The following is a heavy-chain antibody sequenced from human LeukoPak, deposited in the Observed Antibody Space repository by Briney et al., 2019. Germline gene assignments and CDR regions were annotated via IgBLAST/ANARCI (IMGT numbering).Heavy chain of an antibody. CDR3: ARESDGSSWYRYFDY. CDR1: GFTFSSYE. Sequence: PGGSLRLSCAASGFTFSSYEMNWVRQAPGKGLEWVSYISSSGSTIYYADSVKGRFTISRDNAKNSLYLQMNSLRAEDTAVYYCARESDGSSWYRYFDYWGQGTLVTVSS. D-gene: IGHD6-13*01. CDR2: ISSSGSTI. J-gene: IGHJ4*02. V-gene: IGHV3-48*03.